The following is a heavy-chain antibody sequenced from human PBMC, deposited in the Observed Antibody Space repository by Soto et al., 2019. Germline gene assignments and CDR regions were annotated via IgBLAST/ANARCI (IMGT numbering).Heavy chain of an antibody. V-gene: IGHV1-69*01. D-gene: IGHD3-10*01. Sequence: QVQLVQSGAEVKKPGSSVKVSCKASADTFNSYSLSWLRQAPGQRLEWMGGITPVFGTADYAQSFEDRLTLRADDSSSTVYMELSSLRSDDTDVCYCVRRLEATTGTNWFDSWGQRALVTVSS. J-gene: IGHJ5*01. CDR2: ITPVFGTA. CDR1: ADTFNSYS. CDR3: VRRLEATTGTNWFDS.